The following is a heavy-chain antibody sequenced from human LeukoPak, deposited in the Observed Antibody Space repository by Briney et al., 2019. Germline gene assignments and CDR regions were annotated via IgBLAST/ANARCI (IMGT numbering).Heavy chain of an antibody. V-gene: IGHV4-59*08. CDR2: IYYSGST. D-gene: IGHD2-15*01. CDR3: ASSRSYWSEDYYGLDV. CDR1: GGSISSYY. Sequence: PSETLSLTCTVSGGSISSYYWSWIRQPPGKGLEWIGYIYYSGSTKYNPSLKSRVTISVEPSKNQFSLKLSSVTAADAAVYYCASSRSYWSEDYYGLDVWGQGTTVTVSS. J-gene: IGHJ6*02.